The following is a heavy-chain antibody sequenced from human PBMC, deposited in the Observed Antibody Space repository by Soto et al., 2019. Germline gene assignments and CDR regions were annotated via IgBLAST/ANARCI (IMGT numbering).Heavy chain of an antibody. V-gene: IGHV3-23*01. J-gene: IGHJ6*02. Sequence: EVQLLESGGGLVQPGGSLRLACAASGFSFSNYEMTWARQAPGKGLEWVAFINPSSGTTHYADSVKGRFTISRDNSKDTLYLQLSSLRVEDTAVYYCVKGGWLDVWGQGTTGTVSS. CDR2: INPSSGTT. CDR1: GFSFSNYE. CDR3: VKGGWLDV. D-gene: IGHD2-15*01.